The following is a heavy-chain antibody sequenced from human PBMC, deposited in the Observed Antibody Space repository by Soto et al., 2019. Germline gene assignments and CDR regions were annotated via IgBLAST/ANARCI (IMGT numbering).Heavy chain of an antibody. D-gene: IGHD3-22*01. Sequence: GASVKVSCKASGYTFTSYGISWVRQAPGQGLEWMGWISAYNGNTNYAQKLQGRVTMTTDTSTSTAYMELRSLRSDDTAVYYCARDSDITYYYDSSGYGDPNWFDPWGQGTLVTVSS. CDR1: GYTFTSYG. CDR3: ARDSDITYYYDSSGYGDPNWFDP. CDR2: ISAYNGNT. V-gene: IGHV1-18*01. J-gene: IGHJ5*02.